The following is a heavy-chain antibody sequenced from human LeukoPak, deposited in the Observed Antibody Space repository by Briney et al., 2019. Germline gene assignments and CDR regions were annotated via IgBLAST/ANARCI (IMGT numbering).Heavy chain of an antibody. Sequence: SETLSLTCTVSGGSISSGAYYWAWIRQPPGQGLEWIGSIYYSGTTHYNPSLKSRVTMPIDTSQNQFSLKLSSVTAADTAVYYCARPGTTTTWFHNYWGRGTLVTVSS. CDR2: IYYSGTT. V-gene: IGHV4-39*01. J-gene: IGHJ4*02. CDR3: ARPGTTTTWFHNY. CDR1: GGSISSGAYY. D-gene: IGHD3-10*01.